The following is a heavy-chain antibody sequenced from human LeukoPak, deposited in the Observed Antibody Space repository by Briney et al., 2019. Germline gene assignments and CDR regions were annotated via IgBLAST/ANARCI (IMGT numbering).Heavy chain of an antibody. CDR1: GFTLSNHW. CDR3: IRSSGWPDY. Sequence: GGSLRLSCAASGFTLSNHWMHWVRQAPGKGLLWVSRITSDSDGSSTVYADSVRGRFTISRDNAKNTLYLQMNSPRAEDTAVYYCIRSSGWPDYWGQGTLVTVSS. CDR2: ITSDSDGSST. V-gene: IGHV3-74*01. D-gene: IGHD6-19*01. J-gene: IGHJ4*02.